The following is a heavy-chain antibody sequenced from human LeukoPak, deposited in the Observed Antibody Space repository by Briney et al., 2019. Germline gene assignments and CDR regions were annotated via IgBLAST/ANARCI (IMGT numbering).Heavy chain of an antibody. J-gene: IGHJ3*02. CDR3: ARARSHGYGDHGAFDI. CDR2: IIPIFGTA. CDR1: GGTFSSYA. D-gene: IGHD4-17*01. Sequence: SVKVSCKASGGTFSSYAISWVRQAPGQGLEWMGGIIPIFGTANYAQKFQGRVTITTDESTSTAYMELGSLRSEDTAVYYCARARSHGYGDHGAFDIWGQRTMVTVSS. V-gene: IGHV1-69*05.